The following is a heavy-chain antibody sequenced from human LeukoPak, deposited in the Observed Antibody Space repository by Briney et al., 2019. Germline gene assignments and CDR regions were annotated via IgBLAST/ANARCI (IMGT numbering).Heavy chain of an antibody. V-gene: IGHV3-30-3*01. CDR1: GFTFSNYA. J-gene: IGHJ4*02. D-gene: IGHD5-12*01. CDR2: ISHDGGNE. Sequence: GGSLRLSCAASGFTFSNYAMHWVRQAPGKGLEWVAVISHDGGNEYFADSVKGRFTISRDNSQNTFYLQMNSLRPEDTAVYLCGRDANRGYDSSCGFWGQGTLVTVSS. CDR3: GRDANRGYDSSCGF.